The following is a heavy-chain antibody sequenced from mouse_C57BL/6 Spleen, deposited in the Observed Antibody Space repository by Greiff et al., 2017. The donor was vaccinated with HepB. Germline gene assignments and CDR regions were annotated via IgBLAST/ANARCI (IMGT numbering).Heavy chain of an antibody. CDR1: GYTFTSYW. CDR2: IDPSDSET. D-gene: IGHD2-10*02. J-gene: IGHJ1*03. V-gene: IGHV1-52*01. Sequence: QVQLQQPGAELVRPGSSVKLSCKASGYTFTSYWMHWVKQRPIQGLEWIGNIDPSDSETHYNQKFKDKATLTVDKSSSTAYMQLSSLTSEDSAVYYCARLAYGNYGYFDVWGTGTTVTVSS. CDR3: ARLAYGNYGYFDV.